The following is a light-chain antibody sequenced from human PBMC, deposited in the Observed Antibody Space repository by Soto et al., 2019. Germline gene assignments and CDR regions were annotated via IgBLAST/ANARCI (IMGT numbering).Light chain of an antibody. Sequence: EIVLTQSPATLSLSPGDSATLSCKASQSVGKNYLGWFQQKPGQAPRLLIYGASTRATGIPARFSGSGSGTAFTLTISSLQSEDFAVYYCQQYDDWPPVTFGGGTKVEIK. CDR1: QSVGKN. V-gene: IGKV3-15*01. CDR2: GAS. J-gene: IGKJ4*01. CDR3: QQYDDWPPVT.